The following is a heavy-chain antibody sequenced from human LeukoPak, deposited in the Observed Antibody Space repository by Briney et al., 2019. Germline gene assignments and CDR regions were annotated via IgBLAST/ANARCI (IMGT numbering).Heavy chain of an antibody. V-gene: IGHV4-59*01. J-gene: IGHJ6*02. Sequence: PSETLSLTCTVSGGSISSYYWSWIRQPPGKGLEWIGYISYSGSTNYNPSLKSRVTISVDTSKNQFSLKLSSVTAADTAVYYCARAGDIVVVPAGAYGMDVWGQGTAVTVSS. CDR3: ARAGDIVVVPAGAYGMDV. D-gene: IGHD2-2*01. CDR1: GGSISSYY. CDR2: ISYSGST.